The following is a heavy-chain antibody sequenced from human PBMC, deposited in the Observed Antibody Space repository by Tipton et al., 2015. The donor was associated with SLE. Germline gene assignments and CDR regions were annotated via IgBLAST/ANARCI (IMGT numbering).Heavy chain of an antibody. J-gene: IGHJ4*02. Sequence: TLSLTCTVSGGSFSNYYWTWIRQPPGKGLEWIGYIYISGSTNYNPSLKSRVTISIDMPKNQFSLRLSSVTAADTAVYFCAKGTKYYDYWSGPLWYFDYWGQGKLVTVSS. CDR1: GGSFSNYY. V-gene: IGHV4-4*08. CDR2: IYISGST. D-gene: IGHD3-3*01. CDR3: AKGTKYYDYWSGPLWYFDY.